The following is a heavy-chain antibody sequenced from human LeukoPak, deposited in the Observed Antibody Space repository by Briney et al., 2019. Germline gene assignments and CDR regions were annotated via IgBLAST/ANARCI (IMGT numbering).Heavy chain of an antibody. Sequence: GGSPRLSCAASGFTFSIYAMSWVRQAPGKGLEWVSAISSNGDITYYADSVKGRFTISRDNSKNTLYLQMNSLRAEDTAVYYRAKERSSEGYFDYWGQGTLVTVSS. V-gene: IGHV3-23*01. CDR3: AKERSSEGYFDY. D-gene: IGHD2-15*01. J-gene: IGHJ4*02. CDR2: ISSNGDIT. CDR1: GFTFSIYA.